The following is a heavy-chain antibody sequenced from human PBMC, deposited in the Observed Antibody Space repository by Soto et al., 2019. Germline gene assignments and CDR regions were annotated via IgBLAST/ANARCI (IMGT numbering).Heavy chain of an antibody. CDR1: GVSLSTSGVG. D-gene: IGHD5-18*01. CDR3: ARFGYYWYFDL. V-gene: IGHV2-5*02. Sequence: QITLKESGPTLVKPTQTLTLTCTFSGVSLSTSGVGVGWIRQPPGKALEWLALIYWDDDKRYSPSLKSRLTITKDTSKNQVVLTMTNMDPVDTATSYCARFGYYWYFDLWGRGNLVTVSS. CDR2: IYWDDDK. J-gene: IGHJ2*01.